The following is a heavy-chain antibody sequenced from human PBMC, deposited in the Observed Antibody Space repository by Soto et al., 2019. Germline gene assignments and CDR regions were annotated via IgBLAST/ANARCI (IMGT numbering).Heavy chain of an antibody. CDR2: ISGSGGST. D-gene: IGHD3-10*01. CDR1: GFTFRSYA. J-gene: IGHJ4*02. V-gene: IGHV3-23*01. Sequence: PGGPLRLSCAASGFTFRSYAMSWVRQAPGKGLEWVSAISGSGGSTYYADSAKGRFTISRDNSKNTLYLQMKSLRAEDTGVYYGARRSLLWDRKLLSGVLFDYWGQGTLGNVSS. CDR3: ARRSLLWDRKLLSGVLFDY.